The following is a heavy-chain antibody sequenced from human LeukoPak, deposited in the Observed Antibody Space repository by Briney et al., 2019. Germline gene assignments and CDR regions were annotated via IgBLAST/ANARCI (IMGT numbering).Heavy chain of an antibody. D-gene: IGHD6-19*01. Sequence: ASVKVSCKAFGYTFTSNYMHWVRQAPGQGPEWMGVISPSGGSTTYAQKFQGRVTLTRDMSTSTDYLELSSLRSEDTAVYYCARAVAAGWYTYYFDYWGQGTLVTVSS. CDR2: ISPSGGST. J-gene: IGHJ4*02. CDR3: ARAVAAGWYTYYFDY. V-gene: IGHV1-46*01. CDR1: GYTFTSNY.